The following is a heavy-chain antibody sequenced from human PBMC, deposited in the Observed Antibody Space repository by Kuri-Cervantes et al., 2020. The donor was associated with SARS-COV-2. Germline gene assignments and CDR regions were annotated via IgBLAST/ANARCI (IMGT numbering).Heavy chain of an antibody. CDR1: GGSVSSGSYY. CDR3: ARHMEENERATNWFDP. V-gene: IGHV4-39*01. Sequence: GSLRLSCTVSGGSVSSGSYYWSWIRQPPGKGLEWIGSIYYSGSTYYNPSLKSRVTISVDTSKNQFSLKLSSVTAADTAVYYCARHMEENERATNWFDPWGQGTLVTVSS. CDR2: IYYSGST. D-gene: IGHD2/OR15-2a*01. J-gene: IGHJ5*02.